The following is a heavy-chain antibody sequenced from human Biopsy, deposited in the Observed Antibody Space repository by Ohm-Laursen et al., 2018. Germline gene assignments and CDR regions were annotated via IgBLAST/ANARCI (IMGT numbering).Heavy chain of an antibody. V-gene: IGHV4-4*07. CDR3: ASVVLGPTNDAFDL. Sequence: GTLFLTCNVSGGDINNYYWSWIRQPAGKGLEWIGRIYPGGSTNYNPSLKSRVTMSVDTSKKQLSLRLRSVTAADTAMYYCASVVLGPTNDAFDLWGQGTMVGVSS. CDR2: IYPGGST. CDR1: GGDINNYY. D-gene: IGHD3-22*01. J-gene: IGHJ3*01.